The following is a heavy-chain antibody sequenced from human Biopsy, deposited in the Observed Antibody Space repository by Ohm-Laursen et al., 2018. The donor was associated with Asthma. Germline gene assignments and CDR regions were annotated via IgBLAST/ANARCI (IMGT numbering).Heavy chain of an antibody. CDR2: IYWDDYN. V-gene: IGHV2-5*02. CDR1: GFSLRTPGVG. CDR3: ALSQDSGFDDHSPSWFDP. D-gene: IGHD3-9*01. Sequence: ATQTLTLTSSFSGFSLRTPGVGVGWIRQSPGKALEWLALIYWDDYNLFRPSLKRRLTITKDPSKNQGVLTMTKMDPVDSGTYYCALSQDSGFDDHSPSWFDPWGQGTLVTVSS. J-gene: IGHJ5*02.